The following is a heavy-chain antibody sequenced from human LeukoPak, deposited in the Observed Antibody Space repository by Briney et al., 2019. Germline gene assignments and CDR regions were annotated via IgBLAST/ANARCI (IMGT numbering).Heavy chain of an antibody. CDR3: GRDIATAVDY. V-gene: IGHV3-74*01. CDR1: GFTFSSYW. Sequence: GGSLRLSCTASGFTFSSYWMHWVRQAPGKWLVWVSRINSAGISTNYADSVKGRFTISRDNAKNTLYLQMNSLRAEDTAIYYCGRDIATAVDYWGLGTLVTVSS. D-gene: IGHD6-13*01. CDR2: INSAGIST. J-gene: IGHJ4*02.